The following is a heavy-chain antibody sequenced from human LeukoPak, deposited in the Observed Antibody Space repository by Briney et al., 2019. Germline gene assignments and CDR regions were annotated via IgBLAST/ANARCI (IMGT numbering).Heavy chain of an antibody. CDR1: GFTFSGYW. CDR2: IKQDGSEK. CDR3: ARLRGTPYDFWSGFAYYMDV. V-gene: IGHV3-7*01. J-gene: IGHJ6*03. D-gene: IGHD3-3*01. Sequence: GVSLRFSGAASGFTFSGYWMSWVRQAPGKGLEWVANIKQDGSEKYYVDSVKGRFTISRDNAKNSLYLQMNSLRAEDTDVYYCARLRGTPYDFWSGFAYYMDVWGKGTTVTVSS.